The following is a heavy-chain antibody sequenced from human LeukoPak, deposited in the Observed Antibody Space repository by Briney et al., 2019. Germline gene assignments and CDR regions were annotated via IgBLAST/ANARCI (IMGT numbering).Heavy chain of an antibody. CDR2: ISTGGSTI. D-gene: IGHD6-19*01. CDR1: GFTFSSYS. J-gene: IGHJ4*02. V-gene: IGHV3-48*01. Sequence: GGSLRLSCAASGFTFSSYSMNWVRQAPGKGLEWVSYISTGGSTIYYADSVKGRFTISRDNAKHSLYLQMNSLRAEDTAVYYCARVIAVAGSYYFDYWGQGTLVTVSS. CDR3: ARVIAVAGSYYFDY.